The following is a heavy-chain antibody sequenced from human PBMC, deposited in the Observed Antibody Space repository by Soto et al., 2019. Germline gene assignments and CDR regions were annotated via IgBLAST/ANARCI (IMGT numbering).Heavy chain of an antibody. CDR2: IHSDGGTT. D-gene: IGHD2-21*02. CDR3: VRGDKGGFDL. Sequence: EVQLVESEGGLVQRGGSLRLSCAASGFTFNYYWMHWVRQAPGQGLVWVSHIHSDGGTTTYADSVKGRFTISRDNAKNTRYLQMNSLRAEDTAVYYCVRGDKGGFDLWGQGTTVTVSS. V-gene: IGHV3-74*01. J-gene: IGHJ3*01. CDR1: GFTFNYYW.